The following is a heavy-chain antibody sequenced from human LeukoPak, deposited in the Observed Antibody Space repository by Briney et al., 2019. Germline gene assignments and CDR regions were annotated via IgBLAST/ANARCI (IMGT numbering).Heavy chain of an antibody. D-gene: IGHD6-13*01. CDR1: GGSFSGYY. J-gene: IGHJ5*02. CDR3: ARAYSRSMWPSFKNWFDP. CDR2: INHSGST. V-gene: IGHV4-34*01. Sequence: PSETLSLTCAVYGGSFSGYYWSWIRQPPGKGLEWIGEINHSGSTNHNPSLKSRVTISVDTSKNQFSLKLSSVTAADTAVYYCARAYSRSMWPSFKNWFDPWGQGTLATVSS.